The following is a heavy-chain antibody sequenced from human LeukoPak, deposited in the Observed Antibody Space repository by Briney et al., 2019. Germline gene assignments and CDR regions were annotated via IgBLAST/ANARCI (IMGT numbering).Heavy chain of an antibody. Sequence: GASVKVSCKASGYTFTSYDINWVRQATGQGLEWMGWMNPNSGNTGYAQKFQSRVTMTRNTSISTAYMELSSLRSEDTAVYYCATSYGGIHAEYFQHWGQGTLVTVSS. J-gene: IGHJ1*01. CDR1: GYTFTSYD. CDR2: MNPNSGNT. V-gene: IGHV1-8*01. CDR3: ATSYGGIHAEYFQH. D-gene: IGHD4-23*01.